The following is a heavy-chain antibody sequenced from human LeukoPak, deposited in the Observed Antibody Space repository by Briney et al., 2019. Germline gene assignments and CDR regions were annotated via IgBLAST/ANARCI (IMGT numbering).Heavy chain of an antibody. J-gene: IGHJ4*02. CDR1: GFTSSSYW. D-gene: IGHD1-14*01. Sequence: GGSLRLSCAASGFTSSSYWMSWVRQAPGKGLEWVANIKQDGSEKYYVDSVKGRFTISRDNAKNSLYLQMNSLRAEDTAVYYCARDRISPYRGYYFDYWGQGTLVTVSS. V-gene: IGHV3-7*01. CDR3: ARDRISPYRGYYFDY. CDR2: IKQDGSEK.